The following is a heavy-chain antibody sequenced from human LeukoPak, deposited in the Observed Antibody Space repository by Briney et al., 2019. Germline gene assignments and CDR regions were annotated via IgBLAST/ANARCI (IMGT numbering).Heavy chain of an antibody. CDR2: IYTSGST. V-gene: IGHV4-4*07. J-gene: IGHJ6*02. Sequence: SETLSLTCTVSGGPISSYYWSWIRQPTGKALEWIGRIYTSGSTNYNPSLKSRVTMSVDTSKNQLSLKLSSVTAADTAVYYCAREEGIGIYYYYGMDVWGQGTTVTVSS. CDR3: AREEGIGIYYYYGMDV. CDR1: GGPISSYY. D-gene: IGHD2-15*01.